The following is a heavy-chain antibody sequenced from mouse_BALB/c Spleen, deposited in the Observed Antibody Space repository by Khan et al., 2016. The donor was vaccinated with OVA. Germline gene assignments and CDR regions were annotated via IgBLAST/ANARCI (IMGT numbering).Heavy chain of an antibody. CDR3: AKNYASGFAY. CDR2: IYPGSGST. CDR1: GYTFTDYV. J-gene: IGHJ3*01. Sequence: QVQLQQSGPELVKPGASVKMSCKASGYTFTDYVINWVKQRTGQGLEWIGEIYPGSGSTYYNEKFKGKATLTADKSSNTAYMHLSSLTSEDSAVYFCAKNYASGFAYWGQGTLVTVSA. V-gene: IGHV1-77*01. D-gene: IGHD6-1*01.